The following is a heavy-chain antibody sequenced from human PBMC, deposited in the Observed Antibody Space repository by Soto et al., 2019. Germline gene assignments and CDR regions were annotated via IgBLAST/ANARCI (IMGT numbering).Heavy chain of an antibody. V-gene: IGHV1-69*12. J-gene: IGHJ2*01. Sequence: QVQLVQSGAEVKKPGSSVKVSCKASGGTFSNYPISWVRQAPGQGLEWMGGIIPIFGTTNYAQKFQGRVTITADESTSTAYMELRSRRSEDTAVFYCARGNHRWLQLWYFDLWGRGTLVTVSS. CDR3: ARGNHRWLQLWYFDL. CDR1: GGTFSNYP. CDR2: IIPIFGTT. D-gene: IGHD5-12*01.